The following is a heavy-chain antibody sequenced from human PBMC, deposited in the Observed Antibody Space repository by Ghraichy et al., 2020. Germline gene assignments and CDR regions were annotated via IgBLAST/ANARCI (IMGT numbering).Heavy chain of an antibody. J-gene: IGHJ3*02. CDR2: ISGSGGST. V-gene: IGHV3-23*01. CDR1: GFTFSSYA. CDR3: AKDSQPLGGGAFDI. Sequence: LSLTCAASGFTFSSYAMSWVRQAPGKGLEWVSAISGSGGSTYYADSVKGRFTISRDNSKNTLYLQMNSLRAEDTAVYYCAKDSQPLGGGAFDIWGQGTMVTVSS. D-gene: IGHD3-16*01.